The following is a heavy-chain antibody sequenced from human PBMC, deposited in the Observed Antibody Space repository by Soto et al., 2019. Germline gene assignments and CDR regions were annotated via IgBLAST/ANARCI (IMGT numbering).Heavy chain of an antibody. J-gene: IGHJ4*02. CDR3: ARAGGLLVDY. V-gene: IGHV3-30-3*01. D-gene: IGHD1-26*01. CDR2: KTYDGSNK. CDR1: GFMFSSYA. Sequence: QVQLVESGGGVVQPGRSLRLSCAASGFMFSSYAMHWVRPAPGKGLEWVAGKTYDGSNKYYADSVKGRFTISRDNSKNTLYLQVNSLRAADTAVYYCARAGGLLVDYWGQGTLVTVSS.